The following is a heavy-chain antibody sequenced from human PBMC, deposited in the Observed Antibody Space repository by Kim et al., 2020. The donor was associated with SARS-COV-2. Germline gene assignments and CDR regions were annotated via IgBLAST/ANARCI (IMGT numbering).Heavy chain of an antibody. D-gene: IGHD6-19*01. J-gene: IGHJ4*02. CDR1: GDSVSSNSAA. Sequence: SQTLSLTCAISGDSVSSNSAAWNWIRQSPSRGLEWLGRTYYRSKWYNDYAVSVKSRITINPDTSKNQFSLQLNSVTPEDTAVYYCARDPRYSSGSWPAFDYWGQGTLVTVSS. CDR3: ARDPRYSSGSWPAFDY. CDR2: TYYRSKWYN. V-gene: IGHV6-1*01.